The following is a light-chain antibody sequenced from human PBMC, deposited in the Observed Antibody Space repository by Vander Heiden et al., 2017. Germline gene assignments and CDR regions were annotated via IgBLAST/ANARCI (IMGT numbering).Light chain of an antibody. Sequence: ANPMAQPPSSFSASTGDRVTITCRASQGISSYLDWYQQKPGKAPKLLIYAASTLQSGVPSRFSGSGSGTDFTLTISCLQSEDFATYYCQQYDSYPLTFGGGTKVEIK. CDR3: QQYDSYPLT. J-gene: IGKJ4*01. CDR2: AAS. CDR1: QGISSY. V-gene: IGKV1-8*01.